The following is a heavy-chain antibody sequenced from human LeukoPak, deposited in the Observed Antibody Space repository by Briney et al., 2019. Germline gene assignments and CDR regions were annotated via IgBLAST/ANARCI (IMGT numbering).Heavy chain of an antibody. CDR1: GFTFSSYS. CDR3: AHIGLGGERDNWFDP. CDR2: ISSSSSII. J-gene: IGHJ5*02. V-gene: IGHV3-48*04. D-gene: IGHD3-16*01. Sequence: QAGGSLRLSCAASGFTFSSYSMNWVRQAPGKGLEWVSYISSSSSIIYYADSVKGRFTISRDNAKNSLYLQMNSLRAEDTAVYYCAHIGLGGERDNWFDPWGQGTLVTVSS.